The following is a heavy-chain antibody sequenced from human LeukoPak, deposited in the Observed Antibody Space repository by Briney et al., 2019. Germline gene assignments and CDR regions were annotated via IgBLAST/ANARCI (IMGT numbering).Heavy chain of an antibody. Sequence: GGSLRLSCAASGFTFSSYSMNWVRQAPGKGLEWVSSISSSSSYIYYADSVKGRFTISRDNAKNSLYLQMNSLRAEDTAVYYCARDLNYYDSSGYYPYYFDYWGQGTLVTVSS. CDR1: GFTFSSYS. CDR2: ISSSSSYI. D-gene: IGHD3-22*01. V-gene: IGHV3-21*01. J-gene: IGHJ4*02. CDR3: ARDLNYYDSSGYYPYYFDY.